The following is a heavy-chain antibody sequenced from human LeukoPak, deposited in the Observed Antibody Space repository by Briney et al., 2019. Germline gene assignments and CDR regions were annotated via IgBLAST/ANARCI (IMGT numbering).Heavy chain of an antibody. CDR1: GGTFSSYA. CDR3: AREGEQQLVLPFDY. Sequence: SVKVSCKASGGTFSSYAISWVRQAPGQGLEWVGRIIPILGIANYAQKFQGRVTITADKSTSTAYMELRSLRSDDTAVYYCAREGEQQLVLPFDYWGQGTLVTVSS. J-gene: IGHJ4*02. CDR2: IIPILGIA. D-gene: IGHD6-13*01. V-gene: IGHV1-69*04.